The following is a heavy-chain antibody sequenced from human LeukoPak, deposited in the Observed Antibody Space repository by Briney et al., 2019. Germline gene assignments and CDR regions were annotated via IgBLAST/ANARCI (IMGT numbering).Heavy chain of an antibody. CDR1: GYTFTSYD. CDR3: ARGWTGSKKGMPLGDY. V-gene: IGHV1-8*01. Sequence: ASVKVSCKASGYTFTSYDINWVRQATGQGLEWMGWMNPNSGNTGYAQKFQGRVTMTRNTSISTAYMELSSLRSEDTAVYYCARGWTGSKKGMPLGDYWGQGTLVTVSS. CDR2: MNPNSGNT. J-gene: IGHJ4*02. D-gene: IGHD3/OR15-3a*01.